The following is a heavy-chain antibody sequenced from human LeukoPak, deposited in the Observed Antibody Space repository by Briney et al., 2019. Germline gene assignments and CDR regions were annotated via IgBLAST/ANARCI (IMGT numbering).Heavy chain of an antibody. CDR2: ISWNSGSI. Sequence: GRSLRLSCAASGFTFDAYAMHWVRQAPGKGLEWVSGISWNSGSIGYADSVKGRFTISRDNAKNSLYLQMNSLRAEDMALYYCAKTDGDYAYFDYWGQGTLVTVSS. D-gene: IGHD4-17*01. V-gene: IGHV3-9*03. J-gene: IGHJ4*02. CDR3: AKTDGDYAYFDY. CDR1: GFTFDAYA.